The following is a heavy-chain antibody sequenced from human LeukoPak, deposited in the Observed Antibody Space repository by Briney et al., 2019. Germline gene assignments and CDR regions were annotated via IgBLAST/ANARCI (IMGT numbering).Heavy chain of an antibody. Sequence: SETLSLTCAVYGGSFSGYYWSWIREPPGKGLEWIGEINHSGSTNYNPSLKSRVTISVDTSKNQFSLKLSSVPAADTAVYYCARSRVRYSSSSLDYWGQGTLVTVSS. CDR1: GGSFSGYY. CDR3: ARSRVRYSSSSLDY. CDR2: INHSGST. D-gene: IGHD6-6*01. V-gene: IGHV4-34*01. J-gene: IGHJ4*02.